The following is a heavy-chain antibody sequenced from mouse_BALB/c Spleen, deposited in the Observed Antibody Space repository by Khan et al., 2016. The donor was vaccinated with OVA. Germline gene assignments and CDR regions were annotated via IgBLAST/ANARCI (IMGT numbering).Heavy chain of an antibody. J-gene: IGHJ3*01. Sequence: QVRLQQSGPELVKPGASVKMSCKASGYTFTDYVMNWVKQRNGQGLEWIGQIYPGSDSNYYNEKFKGRATMTADRSSSTAYMQLSNLTSQDSAVDFCAMSWWDVFAYWGQGTLVTVSA. CDR2: IYPGSDSN. CDR1: GYTFTDYV. D-gene: IGHD1-1*02. CDR3: AMSWWDVFAY. V-gene: IGHV1-77*01.